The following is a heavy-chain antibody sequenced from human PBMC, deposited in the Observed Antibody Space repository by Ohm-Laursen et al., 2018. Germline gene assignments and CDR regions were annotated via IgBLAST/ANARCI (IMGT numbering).Heavy chain of an antibody. D-gene: IGHD5-12*01. Sequence: GSLRLSCAASGFTFSGYWMSWVRQAPGKGLEWVANIKQDGSEQDYVDSVKGRFTISRDNAKNSLYLHVDSLRGEDTAVYYCARVRGGYDFDYWGQGTLVTVSS. V-gene: IGHV3-7*04. J-gene: IGHJ4*02. CDR2: IKQDGSEQ. CDR3: ARVRGGYDFDY. CDR1: GFTFSGYW.